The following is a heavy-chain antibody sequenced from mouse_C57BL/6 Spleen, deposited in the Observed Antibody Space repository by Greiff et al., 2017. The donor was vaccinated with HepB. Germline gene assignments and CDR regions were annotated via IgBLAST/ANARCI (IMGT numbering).Heavy chain of an antibody. V-gene: IGHV3-6*01. J-gene: IGHJ4*01. CDR2: ISYDGSN. CDR3: ARGDYYGSSHYAMDY. D-gene: IGHD1-1*01. Sequence: DVKLVESGPGLVKPSQSLSLTCSVTGYSITSGYYWNWIRQFPGNKLEWMGYISYDGSNNYNPFLKNRISITRDTSKNQFFLKLNSVTTEDTATYYCARGDYYGSSHYAMDYWGQGTSVTVSS. CDR1: GYSITSGYY.